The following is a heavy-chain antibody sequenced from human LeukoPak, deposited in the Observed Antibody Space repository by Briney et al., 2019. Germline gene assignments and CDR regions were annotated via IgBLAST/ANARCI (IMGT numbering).Heavy chain of an antibody. CDR1: GFTFSSYS. Sequence: GGSLRLSCAASGFTFSSYSMNWVRQAPGKGLEWVSSISSSSSYIYYADSVRGRFTISRDNAKNSLYLQMNSLRAEDTAVYYCAREDSSGYLDYWGQGTLVTVSS. CDR3: AREDSSGYLDY. V-gene: IGHV3-21*01. CDR2: ISSSSSYI. D-gene: IGHD3-22*01. J-gene: IGHJ4*02.